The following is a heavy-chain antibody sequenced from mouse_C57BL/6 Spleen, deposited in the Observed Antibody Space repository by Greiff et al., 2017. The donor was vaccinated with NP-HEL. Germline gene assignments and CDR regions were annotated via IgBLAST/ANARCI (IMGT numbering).Heavy chain of an antibody. J-gene: IGHJ4*01. V-gene: IGHV1-5*01. CDR3: TRGENYYGSSLYYYAMDY. Sequence: EVKLQESGTVLARPGASVKMSCKTSGYTFTSYWMHWVKQRPGQGLEWIGAIYPGNSDTSYNQKFKGKAKLTAVTSASTAYMELSSLTNEDSAVYYCTRGENYYGSSLYYYAMDYWGQGTSVTVSS. D-gene: IGHD1-1*01. CDR1: GYTFTSYW. CDR2: IYPGNSDT.